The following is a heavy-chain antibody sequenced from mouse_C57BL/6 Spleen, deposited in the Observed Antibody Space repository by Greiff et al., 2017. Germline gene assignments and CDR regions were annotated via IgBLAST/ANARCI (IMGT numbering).Heavy chain of an antibody. D-gene: IGHD2-2*01. V-gene: IGHV1-61*01. Sequence: QVQLQQPGAELVRPGSSVKLSCKASGYTFTSYWMDWVKQRPGQGLEWIGNIYPSDSETHYNQKFKDKATLTVDKSSSTAYMQLSSLTSEDSAVYYCARGVGYDVDYWGQGTTLTVSS. CDR3: ARGVGYDVDY. CDR2: IYPSDSET. J-gene: IGHJ2*01. CDR1: GYTFTSYW.